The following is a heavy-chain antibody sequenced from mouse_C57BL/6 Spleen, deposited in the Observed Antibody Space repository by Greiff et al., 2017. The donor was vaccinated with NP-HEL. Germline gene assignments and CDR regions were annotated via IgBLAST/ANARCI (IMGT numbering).Heavy chain of an antibody. CDR3: TRSRVYYSNYLDV. D-gene: IGHD2-5*01. Sequence: QVQLQQSGAELVRPGASVTLSCKASGYTFTDYEMHWVKQTPVHGLEWIGAIDPETGGTAYNQKFKGKAILTADKSSSTAYMELRSLTSEDSAVYYCTRSRVYYSNYLDVWGTGTTVTVSS. CDR2: IDPETGGT. CDR1: GYTFTDYE. J-gene: IGHJ1*03. V-gene: IGHV1-15*01.